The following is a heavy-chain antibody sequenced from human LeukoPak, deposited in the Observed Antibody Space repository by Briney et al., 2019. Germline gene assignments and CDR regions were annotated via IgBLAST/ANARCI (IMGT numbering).Heavy chain of an antibody. Sequence: GGSLRLSCAASGFTFSSYWMSWVRQAPGKGLEWVANIKQDGSEKYYVDSVKGRFTISRDNAKNSLYLQMNSLRAEDTAVYYCARNSYDSGGYYYPNYFDYWGQGTLVTVSS. D-gene: IGHD3-22*01. J-gene: IGHJ4*02. CDR1: GFTFSSYW. CDR2: IKQDGSEK. CDR3: ARNSYDSGGYYYPNYFDY. V-gene: IGHV3-7*01.